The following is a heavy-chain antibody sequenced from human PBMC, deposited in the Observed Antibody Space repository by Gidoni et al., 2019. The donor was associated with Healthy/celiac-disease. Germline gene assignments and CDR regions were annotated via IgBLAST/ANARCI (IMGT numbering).Heavy chain of an antibody. CDR3: AREGYYDYVWGSYRYIDY. Sequence: QVQLVQSGAEVKKPGAAAMVSFKASGYTFTGYYMHWVRQAPGQGLEWMGWINPNSGGTNYAQKFQGRVTMTRDTSISTAYMELSRLRSDDTAVYYCAREGYYDYVWGSYRYIDYWGQGTLVTVSS. J-gene: IGHJ4*02. D-gene: IGHD3-16*02. CDR2: INPNSGGT. CDR1: GYTFTGYY. V-gene: IGHV1-2*02.